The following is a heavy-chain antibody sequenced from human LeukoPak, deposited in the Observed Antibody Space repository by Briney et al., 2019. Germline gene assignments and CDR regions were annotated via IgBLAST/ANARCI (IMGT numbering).Heavy chain of an antibody. CDR2: ISGSGGST. D-gene: IGHD4-17*01. V-gene: IGHV3-23*01. J-gene: IGHJ4*02. Sequence: PGGSLRLSCAASGFTFSSYAMSWVRQAPGKGLEWVSAISGSGGSTYYADSVKGRFTISRDNSKNTLYLQMNSLRAEDTAVYYCTKSLTVTTRIHSIDPRGQGTLVTVPS. CDR1: GFTFSSYA. CDR3: TKSLTVTTRIHSIDP.